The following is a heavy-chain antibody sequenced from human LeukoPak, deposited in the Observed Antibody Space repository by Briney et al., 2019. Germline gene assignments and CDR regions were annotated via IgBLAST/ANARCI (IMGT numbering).Heavy chain of an antibody. D-gene: IGHD4-17*01. CDR2: ISYIGST. V-gene: IGHV4-59*11. CDR3: ARDLITVTKGFDI. Sequence: PSETLSLTCAVSTDSFGSHYWSWIRQPPGKGLEWIGYISYIGSTNYSPSLKSRVTISIDTSKNQFSLKLRSVTAADTAVYFCARDLITVTKGFDIWGQGTMVSVSS. CDR1: TDSFGSHY. J-gene: IGHJ3*02.